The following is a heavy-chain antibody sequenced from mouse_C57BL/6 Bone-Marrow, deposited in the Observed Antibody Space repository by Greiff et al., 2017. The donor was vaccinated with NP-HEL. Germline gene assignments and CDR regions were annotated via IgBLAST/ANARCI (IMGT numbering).Heavy chain of an antibody. CDR1: GFTFSDYG. D-gene: IGHD1-1*01. CDR3: AGAYGSSPACFAY. CDR2: ISSGSSTI. V-gene: IGHV5-17*01. J-gene: IGHJ3*01. Sequence: EVKVVESGGGLVKPGGSLKLSCAASGFTFSDYGMHWVRQAPEKGLEWVAYISSGSSTIYYADTVKGRFTISRDNAKNTLFLQMTSLRSEDTAMYYCAGAYGSSPACFAYWGQGTLVTVSA.